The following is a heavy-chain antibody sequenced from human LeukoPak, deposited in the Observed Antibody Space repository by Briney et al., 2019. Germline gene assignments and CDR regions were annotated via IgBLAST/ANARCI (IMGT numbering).Heavy chain of an antibody. CDR3: ARWEYCGGDCYPAAFDY. J-gene: IGHJ4*02. V-gene: IGHV4-59*01. D-gene: IGHD2-21*02. Sequence: PSETLSLTCTVSGGSISSYYWSWIRQPPGKGLGWIGYIYYSGSTNYNPSLKSRVTISVDTSKNQFSLKLSSVTAADTAVYYCARWEYCGGDCYPAAFDYWGQGTLVTVSS. CDR1: GGSISSYY. CDR2: IYYSGST.